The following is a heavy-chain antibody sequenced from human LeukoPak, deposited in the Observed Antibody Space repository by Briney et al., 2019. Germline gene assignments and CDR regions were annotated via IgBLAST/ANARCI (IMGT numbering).Heavy chain of an antibody. CDR1: EFTVSGYH. CDR2: FYRTTGQ. CDR3: ADHTFGGVMSR. Sequence: PGGSLMLSCAASEFTVSGYHLSWVRQAPGEGLEWLSVFYRTTGQYYADSVKGRFTISRHDSNNTLSLQMNSLRPEDTAVYYCADHTFGGVMSRWGQGTLVTVSS. D-gene: IGHD3-16*01. V-gene: IGHV3-53*04. J-gene: IGHJ4*02.